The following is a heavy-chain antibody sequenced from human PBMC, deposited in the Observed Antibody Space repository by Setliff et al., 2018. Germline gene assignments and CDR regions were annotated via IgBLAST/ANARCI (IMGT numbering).Heavy chain of an antibody. CDR2: IYIGGSA. D-gene: IGHD6-19*01. CDR1: GGSISSYY. Sequence: PSETLSLTCTVSGGSISSYYWCWIRQPAGKGLEWIGHIYIGGSANYNPSLKSRVTMSIDTSKNQFSLKLNSVTAADMAVYYCAREQWLDPPGYYYMDVWAKGTTVTVSS. V-gene: IGHV4-4*07. CDR3: AREQWLDPPGYYYMDV. J-gene: IGHJ6*03.